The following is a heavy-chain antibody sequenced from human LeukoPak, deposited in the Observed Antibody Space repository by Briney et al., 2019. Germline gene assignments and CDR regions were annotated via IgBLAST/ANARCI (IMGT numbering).Heavy chain of an antibody. Sequence: PSETLSLTCTVSGGSISSSSYYWGWIRQPPGEGLEWIGSTYYSGSTYYNPSLKSRVTISVDTSKNQFSLKLSSVTAADTAVYYCASFHIKDDYWGQGTLVTVSS. CDR2: TYYSGST. CDR3: ASFHIKDDY. J-gene: IGHJ4*02. CDR1: GGSISSSSYY. V-gene: IGHV4-39*01.